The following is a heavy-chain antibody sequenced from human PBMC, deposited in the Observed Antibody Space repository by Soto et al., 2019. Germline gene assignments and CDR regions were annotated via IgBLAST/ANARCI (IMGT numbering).Heavy chain of an antibody. J-gene: IGHJ6*02. Sequence: GGSLRLSCAASGFTFSSYSMNWVRQAPGKGLEWVSYISSSSSTIYYADSVKGRFTISRDNAKNSLYLPMNSLRDEDTAVYYRARPDKRSSLYGMDVGGQGTRVTVSS. D-gene: IGHD3-10*01. CDR2: ISSSSSTI. V-gene: IGHV3-48*02. CDR1: GFTFSSYS. CDR3: ARPDKRSSLYGMDV.